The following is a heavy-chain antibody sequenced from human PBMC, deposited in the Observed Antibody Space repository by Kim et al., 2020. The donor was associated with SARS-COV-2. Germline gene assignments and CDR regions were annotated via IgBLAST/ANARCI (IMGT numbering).Heavy chain of an antibody. V-gene: IGHV3-30*18. J-gene: IGHJ6*02. Sequence: GGSLRLSCAASGFTFSSYAMNWVRQAPGKGLEWWAILSYDGSNKYYADSLKGRFTISRDNSKKTLYLQMNSLRPGDTALYYCAKDMVGATYYYYGMDVWGQGTTVTVSS. D-gene: IGHD1-26*01. CDR1: GFTFSSYA. CDR2: LSYDGSNK. CDR3: AKDMVGATYYYYGMDV.